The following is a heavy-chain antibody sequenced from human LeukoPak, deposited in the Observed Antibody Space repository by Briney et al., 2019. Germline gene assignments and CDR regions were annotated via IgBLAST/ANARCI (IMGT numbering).Heavy chain of an antibody. D-gene: IGHD5-12*01. Sequence: SQTLSLTCTVSGGSISSGSYYWSWIRQPAGKGLEWIGRINTSGSTNYNPSLKSRVTISVDASKNQFSLKLSSVTAADTAVYYCASGYSGYDYSQSWGYYYYYMDVWGKGTTVTVSS. V-gene: IGHV4-61*02. J-gene: IGHJ6*03. CDR3: ASGYSGYDYSQSWGYYYYYMDV. CDR2: INTSGST. CDR1: GGSISSGSYY.